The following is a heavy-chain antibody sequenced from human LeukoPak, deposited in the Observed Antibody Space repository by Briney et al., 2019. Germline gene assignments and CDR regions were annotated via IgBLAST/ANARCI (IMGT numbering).Heavy chain of an antibody. Sequence: GGSLRLSCVASGFTFNSYRMNWVRQAPGKGLDWVSSISSSGDYIYYADSLKGRFTISRNNAKNSLYLQMNSLRAEDAAVYYCARGVSSSAIDHWGQGTLVTVSP. V-gene: IGHV3-21*01. CDR3: ARGVSSSAIDH. D-gene: IGHD6-13*01. CDR2: ISSSGDYI. J-gene: IGHJ4*02. CDR1: GFTFNSYR.